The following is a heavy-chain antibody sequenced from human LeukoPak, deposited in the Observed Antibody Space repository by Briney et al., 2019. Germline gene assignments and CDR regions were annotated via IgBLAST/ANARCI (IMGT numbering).Heavy chain of an antibody. Sequence: PGGSLRLSCAASGFTFSSYEMNWVRRAPGKGLEWVSYISSSGSTIYYADSVKGRFTISRDNAKNSLYLQMNSLRAEDTAVYYCARGGGSYDYVWGSYRYVFDYWGQGTLVTVSS. CDR2: ISSSGSTI. CDR3: ARGGGSYDYVWGSYRYVFDY. CDR1: GFTFSSYE. J-gene: IGHJ4*02. D-gene: IGHD3-16*02. V-gene: IGHV3-48*03.